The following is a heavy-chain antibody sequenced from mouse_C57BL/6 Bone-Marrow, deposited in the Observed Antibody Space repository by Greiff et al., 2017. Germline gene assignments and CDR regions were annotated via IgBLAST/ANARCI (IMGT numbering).Heavy chain of an antibody. D-gene: IGHD3-1*01. CDR1: GYTFTSYG. V-gene: IGHV1-81*01. CDR3: ATEGYLYYFDY. CDR2: IYPRSGNT. J-gene: IGHJ2*01. Sequence: QVQLKQSGAELARPGASVKLSCKASGYTFTSYGISWVKQRTGQGLEWIGEIYPRSGNTYYNEKFKGKATLTADKSSSTAYMELRSLTSEDSAVYFCATEGYLYYFDYWGQGTTLTVSS.